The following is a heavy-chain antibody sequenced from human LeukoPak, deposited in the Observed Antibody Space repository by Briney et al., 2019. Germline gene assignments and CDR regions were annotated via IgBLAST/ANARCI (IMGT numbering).Heavy chain of an antibody. CDR1: GFAFSSYW. J-gene: IGHJ5*02. D-gene: IGHD1-7*01. Sequence: GESLRLSCGVSGFAFSSYWMSWVRQAPGKGLEWVANIKRDGSEIYYVDSVKGRFTISRDNAKNSLFLQMNTLRAEGTAVYYCARGQTTFGPWGQGTLVTVSS. V-gene: IGHV3-7*01. CDR3: ARGQTTFGP. CDR2: IKRDGSEI.